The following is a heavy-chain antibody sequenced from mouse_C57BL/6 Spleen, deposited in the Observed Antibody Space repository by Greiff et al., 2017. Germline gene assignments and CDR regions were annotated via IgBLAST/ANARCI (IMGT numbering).Heavy chain of an antibody. D-gene: IGHD1-1*01. CDR3: ARQGYYYGKGYFDV. V-gene: IGHV5-17*01. J-gene: IGHJ1*03. CDR2: ISSGSSTI. Sequence: DVKLVESGGGLVKPGGSLKLSCAASGFTFSDYGMHWVRQAPEKGLEWVAYISSGSSTIYYADTVKGRFTISRDNAKNTLFLQMTSLRSEDTAMYYCARQGYYYGKGYFDVWGTGTTVTVSS. CDR1: GFTFSDYG.